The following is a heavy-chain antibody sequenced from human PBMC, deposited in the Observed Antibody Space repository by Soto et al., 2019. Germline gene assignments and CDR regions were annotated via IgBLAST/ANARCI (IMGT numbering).Heavy chain of an antibody. Sequence: ASVKVSCKASGYTFTSYYMHWVRQAPGQGLEWMGIINPSGSSTSYAQKFQGRVTMTRDTSTSTVYMELSSLRSEDTAVYYCARDQSSGGSCYSCYYGMDVWGQGTTVTVSS. CDR3: ARDQSSGGSCYSCYYGMDV. CDR1: GYTFTSYY. CDR2: INPSGSST. D-gene: IGHD2-15*01. V-gene: IGHV1-46*01. J-gene: IGHJ6*02.